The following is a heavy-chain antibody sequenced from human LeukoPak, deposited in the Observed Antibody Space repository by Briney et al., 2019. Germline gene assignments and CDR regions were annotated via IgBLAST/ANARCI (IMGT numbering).Heavy chain of an antibody. CDR3: VGSGRGVRGLDY. V-gene: IGHV4-38-2*02. CDR2: IYHSGST. D-gene: IGHD2-15*01. Sequence: NSSETLSLTCTVSGYSISSGYYWGWIRQPPGEGLEWIGSIYHSGSTYYNPSLKSRVTISVDTSKNQFSLKLSSVTAADTAVYYCVGSGRGVRGLDYWGQGTLVTVSS. CDR1: GYSISSGYY. J-gene: IGHJ4*02.